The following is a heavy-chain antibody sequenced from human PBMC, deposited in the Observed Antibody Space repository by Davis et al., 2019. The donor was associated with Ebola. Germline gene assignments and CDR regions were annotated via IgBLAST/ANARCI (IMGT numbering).Heavy chain of an antibody. CDR2: ITGSGGYI. CDR1: GFTFSDYY. J-gene: IGHJ4*02. V-gene: IGHV3-23*01. CDR3: APKMAGSHPFDY. D-gene: IGHD5-24*01. Sequence: GESLKISCAASGFTFSDYYMSWIRQAPGKGLEWVAGITGSGGYIEYADSVRGRFTISRDNSNNTLHLQMSSLRRDDSALYYCAPKMAGSHPFDYWGRGTLVTVSS.